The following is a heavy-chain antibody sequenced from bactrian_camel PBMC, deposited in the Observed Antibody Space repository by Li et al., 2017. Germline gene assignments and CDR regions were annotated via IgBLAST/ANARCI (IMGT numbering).Heavy chain of an antibody. V-gene: IGHV3S1*01. J-gene: IGHJ6*01. CDR3: AADAFGGSWSFSPNNYKT. D-gene: IGHD2*01. CDR2: IGTAQGIT. Sequence: HVQLVESGGESVQAGGSLRLSCEISLYIYSSYRMGWFRETPGKAREAVATIGTAQGITRYSDSVKGRFTISQDKRRSTVYLQMDNLKSEDTAMCYCAADAFGGSWSFSPNNYKTWGQGTQVTVSS. CDR1: LYIYSSYR.